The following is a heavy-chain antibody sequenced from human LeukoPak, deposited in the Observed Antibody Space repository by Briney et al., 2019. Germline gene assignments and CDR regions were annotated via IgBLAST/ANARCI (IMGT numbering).Heavy chain of an antibody. V-gene: IGHV1-18*04. CDR2: ISAYNGNT. D-gene: IGHD5-12*01. CDR1: GYTFTSYG. Sequence: ASVKVSCKASGYTFTSYGISWVRLAPGQGLEWMGWISAYNGNTNYAQKLQGRVTMTTDTSTSTAYMELRSLRSDDTAVYYCARDSLNSGYDGEVDYWGQGTLVTVSS. J-gene: IGHJ4*02. CDR3: ARDSLNSGYDGEVDY.